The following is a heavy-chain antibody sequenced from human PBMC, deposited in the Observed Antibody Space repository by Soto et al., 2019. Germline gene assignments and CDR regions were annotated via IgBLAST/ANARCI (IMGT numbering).Heavy chain of an antibody. CDR3: ARDRYPNYPPDAFDI. CDR1: GLTLSSNG. J-gene: IGHJ3*02. D-gene: IGHD4-4*01. Sequence: SGGSLRLSCAASGLTLSSNGMHWVRQAPGKGLEWVAFIWYDGSDKYYADSVKGRFTISRDNSKNTLYLQMNSLRAEDTAVYYCARDRYPNYPPDAFDIWGQGTLVTVSS. V-gene: IGHV3-33*01. CDR2: IWYDGSDK.